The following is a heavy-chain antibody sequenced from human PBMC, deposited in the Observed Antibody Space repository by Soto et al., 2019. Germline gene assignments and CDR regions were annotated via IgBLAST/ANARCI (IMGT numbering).Heavy chain of an antibody. V-gene: IGHV1-18*01. CDR2: ISAYNGNT. J-gene: IGHJ6*02. D-gene: IGHD5-12*01. Sequence: ASVKVSCKASGYTFASYAISWMRQAPGQGLEWMGWISAYNGNTNYAQKLQGRVTMTTDTSTSTAYMELRSLRSDDTAVYYCARGYSGYDPTRDYYYYYGMDVWGQGTTVTVSS. CDR3: ARGYSGYDPTRDYYYYYGMDV. CDR1: GYTFASYA.